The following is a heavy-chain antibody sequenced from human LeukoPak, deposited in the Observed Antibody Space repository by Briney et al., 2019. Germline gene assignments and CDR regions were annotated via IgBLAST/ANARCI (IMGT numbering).Heavy chain of an antibody. CDR1: GGSISSYY. CDR2: IYYSGST. V-gene: IGHV4-59*08. Sequence: SETLSLTCTVSGGSISSYYWSWIRQPPGKGLEWMGYIYYSGSTNYNPSLKSRVTISVDTSKNQFSLKLSSVTAADTAVYYCARRDSSGGYYFDYWGQGTLVTVSS. D-gene: IGHD6-19*01. J-gene: IGHJ4*02. CDR3: ARRDSSGGYYFDY.